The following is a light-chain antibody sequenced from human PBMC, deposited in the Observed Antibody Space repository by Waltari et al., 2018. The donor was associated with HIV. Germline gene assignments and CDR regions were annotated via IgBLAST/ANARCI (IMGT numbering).Light chain of an antibody. J-gene: IGLJ2*01. CDR2: RNN. CDR3: AAWDDSLSGHVV. CDR1: SSNIGSNY. V-gene: IGLV1-47*01. Sequence: QSVLTQPPSASGTPGQRVTISCSGSSSNIGSNYLYWYQQLPGTAPKLLIYRNNQRPSGVPDRFSGSKSGTSASLAISGLRSEDEAEYYCAAWDDSLSGHVVFGGGTKLTVL.